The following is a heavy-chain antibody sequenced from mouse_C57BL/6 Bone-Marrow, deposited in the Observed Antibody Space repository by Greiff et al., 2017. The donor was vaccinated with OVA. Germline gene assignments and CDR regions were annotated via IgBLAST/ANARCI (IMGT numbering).Heavy chain of an antibody. CDR3: ASPDYAWFAY. Sequence: QVQLQQSGPELVKPGASVKISCKASGYSFTSYYIHWVKQRPGQGLEWIGWIYPGSGNTKYNEKFKGKATLTADTSSSTAYMQLSSLTSEDSAVYYCASPDYAWFAYWGQGTLVTVSA. CDR1: GYSFTSYY. V-gene: IGHV1-66*01. J-gene: IGHJ3*01. CDR2: IYPGSGNT. D-gene: IGHD2-4*01.